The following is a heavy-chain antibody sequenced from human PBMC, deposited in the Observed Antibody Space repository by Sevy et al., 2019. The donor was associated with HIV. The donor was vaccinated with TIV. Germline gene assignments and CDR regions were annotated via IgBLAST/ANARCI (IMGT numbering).Heavy chain of an antibody. CDR1: GGSISSGVYS. CDR2: IYHTGST. V-gene: IGHV4-30-2*06. D-gene: IGHD4-4*01. J-gene: IGHJ3*01. Sequence: SETLSLTCAVSGGSISSGVYSWNWIRQSPGKGLEWIGYIYHTGSTYYNPSLKSRLTMSVDMSKNQFSLKMNSLTAADTAVYYCARDGDTLTTPGAFDFWGQGTMVTVSS. CDR3: ARDGDTLTTPGAFDF.